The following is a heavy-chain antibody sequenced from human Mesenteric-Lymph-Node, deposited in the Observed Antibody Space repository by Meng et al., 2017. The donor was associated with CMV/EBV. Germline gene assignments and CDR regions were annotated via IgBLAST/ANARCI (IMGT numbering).Heavy chain of an antibody. Sequence: SETLSLTCTVSGGSIGSGGYYWSWIRQHPGKGLEWIGYIYYTGSTSYNPSLNSRITISVDTSANQFSLKLNSVTAADTAVYYCARGGYSYLSVWGPGTLVTVSS. CDR3: ARGGYSYLSV. CDR1: GGSIGSGGYY. J-gene: IGHJ4*02. D-gene: IGHD5-18*01. V-gene: IGHV4-31*03. CDR2: IYYTGST.